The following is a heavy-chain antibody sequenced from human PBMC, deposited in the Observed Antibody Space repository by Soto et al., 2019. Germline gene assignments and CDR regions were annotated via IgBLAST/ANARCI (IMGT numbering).Heavy chain of an antibody. D-gene: IGHD2-15*01. CDR3: ARPYCSGGSCYSPWGAFDI. CDR1: GGSISSSSYY. J-gene: IGHJ3*02. CDR2: IYYSGST. V-gene: IGHV4-39*01. Sequence: SETLSLTCTVSGGSISSSSYYWGWIRQPPGKGLEWIGSIYYSGSTYYNPSLKSRVTISVDTSKNQFSLKLSSVTAADTAVYYCARPYCSGGSCYSPWGAFDIWGQATMVTVAS.